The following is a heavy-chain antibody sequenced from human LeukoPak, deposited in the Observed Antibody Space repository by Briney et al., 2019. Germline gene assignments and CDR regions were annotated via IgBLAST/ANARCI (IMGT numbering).Heavy chain of an antibody. D-gene: IGHD1-1*01. CDR1: GFTFSSYA. V-gene: IGHV3-23*01. J-gene: IGHJ4*02. CDR2: ISGSGGST. Sequence: GGSLRLSCAASGFTFSSYAMSWVRQAPGKGLEWVSAISGSGGSTYYADSVKGRFTISRDNSKNLLSLQMNSLRGDDTALYFCAKRSGSPHNFDYWGQGALVTVSS. CDR3: AKRSGSPHNFDY.